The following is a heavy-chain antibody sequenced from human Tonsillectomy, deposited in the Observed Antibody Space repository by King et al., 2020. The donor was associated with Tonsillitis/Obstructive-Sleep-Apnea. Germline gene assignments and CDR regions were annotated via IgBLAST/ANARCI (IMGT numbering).Heavy chain of an antibody. D-gene: IGHD4-17*01. CDR1: GFTVSGKY. J-gene: IGHJ4*02. Sequence: VQLVESGGGLVQPGGSLRLSCAASGFTVSGKYMSWVRQPPWKGLEWVSLIYSGGGISYTDSAKDRFTISRDISKNTLYLQMNGLRAEDTAVYYCATRPHGDYPFFDYWGQGTLVTVSS. CDR3: ATRPHGDYPFFDY. CDR2: IYSGGGI. V-gene: IGHV3-66*01.